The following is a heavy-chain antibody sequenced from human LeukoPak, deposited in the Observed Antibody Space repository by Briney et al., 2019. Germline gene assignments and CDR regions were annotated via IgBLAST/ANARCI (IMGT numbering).Heavy chain of an antibody. CDR3: ARDYYDGSGYFLPGY. CDR2: ISSNGGST. J-gene: IGHJ4*02. Sequence: GGSLRLSCAASGFTFSSYAMHWVRQAPGKGLEYVAAISSNGGSTYYANSVKGRFTISRDNSKNTLYLQMGSLRAEDMAVYYCARDYYDGSGYFLPGYWGQGTLVTVSS. CDR1: GFTFSSYA. V-gene: IGHV3-64*01. D-gene: IGHD3-22*01.